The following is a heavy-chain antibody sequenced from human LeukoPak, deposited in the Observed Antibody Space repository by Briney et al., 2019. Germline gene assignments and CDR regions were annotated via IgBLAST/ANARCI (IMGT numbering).Heavy chain of an antibody. CDR1: GGSFSGYY. CDR2: INHSGST. CDR3: ARRGGMIVVTTNFDY. V-gene: IGHV4-34*01. J-gene: IGHJ4*02. D-gene: IGHD3-22*01. Sequence: SETLSLTCAVYGGSFSGYYWSWIRQPPGKGLEWIGEINHSGSTNYNPSLKSRVTISVDTSKNQFSLKLSSVTAADTAVYYCARRGGMIVVTTNFDYWGQGTLSPSPQ.